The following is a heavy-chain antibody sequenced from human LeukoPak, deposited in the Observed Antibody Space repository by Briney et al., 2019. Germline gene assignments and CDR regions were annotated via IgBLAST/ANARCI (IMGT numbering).Heavy chain of an antibody. V-gene: IGHV4-39*01. D-gene: IGHD2-15*01. CDR3: ARHRTSGYCSGGSCYSRNYNRFDP. CDR1: GDSISSSSYY. Sequence: SETLSLTCTVSGDSISSSSYYWGWIRQPPGKGLEWIGSIYYSGSTYYNPSLKSRVTISVDTSKNQFSLKLSSVTAADTAVYYCARHRTSGYCSGGSCYSRNYNRFDPWGQGTLVTVSS. J-gene: IGHJ5*02. CDR2: IYYSGST.